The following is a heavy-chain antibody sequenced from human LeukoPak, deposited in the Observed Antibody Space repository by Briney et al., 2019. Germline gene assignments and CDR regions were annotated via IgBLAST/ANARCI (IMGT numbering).Heavy chain of an antibody. D-gene: IGHD5-18*01. V-gene: IGHV4-59*08. J-gene: IGHJ4*02. CDR2: IYYSGSI. Sequence: SETLSLTCTVSGGSISTYYWSWIRQPPGKGLEWIGYIYYSGSIDYNPSLKSRVTISVDTSKNQFSLKLTSVTAADTAVYYCARSRGYSYGTTFLDYWGQGTLVTVSS. CDR1: GGSISTYY. CDR3: ARSRGYSYGTTFLDY.